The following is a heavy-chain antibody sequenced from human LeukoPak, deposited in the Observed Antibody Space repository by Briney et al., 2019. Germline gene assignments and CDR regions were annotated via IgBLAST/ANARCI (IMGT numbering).Heavy chain of an antibody. CDR3: ARGPYSSSWYK. Sequence: SETLSLTCAVYGGSFSGYYWSWIRQPPGKGLEWIGEINHSGSTNYNPSLKSRVTISVDTSKNLFSLKLSSVTAADTAVYYCARGPYSSSWYKWGQGTLVTVSS. D-gene: IGHD6-13*01. V-gene: IGHV4-34*01. CDR2: INHSGST. J-gene: IGHJ4*02. CDR1: GGSFSGYY.